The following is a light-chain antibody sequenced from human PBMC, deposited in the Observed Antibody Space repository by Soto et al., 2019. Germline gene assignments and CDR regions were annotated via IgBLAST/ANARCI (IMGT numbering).Light chain of an antibody. CDR2: AAS. CDR3: QQSYSTPT. Sequence: DIQMTQSPSSLSASVGDRVTITCRASQSISSYLNWYQQKPGKAPKLLIYAASSLQSGVPSRFSGRGSGTDFPLTISSLQPEDFATYYCQQSYSTPTFGQGTKVEIK. J-gene: IGKJ1*01. V-gene: IGKV1-39*01. CDR1: QSISSY.